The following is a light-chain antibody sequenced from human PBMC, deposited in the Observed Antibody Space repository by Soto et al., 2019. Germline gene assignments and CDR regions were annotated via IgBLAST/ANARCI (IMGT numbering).Light chain of an antibody. CDR2: GAS. J-gene: IGKJ1*01. CDR3: QQYNNWPGT. CDR1: QSVSSN. Sequence: EIVMTQSPATLSVSPGERATLSCRASQSVSSNLAWYQQKPGQAPRLLIYGASTMATGIPDRFSGSGSGTEFTLNISSLQSEDFAVYYCQQYNNWPGTFGQGTKVEIK. V-gene: IGKV3-15*01.